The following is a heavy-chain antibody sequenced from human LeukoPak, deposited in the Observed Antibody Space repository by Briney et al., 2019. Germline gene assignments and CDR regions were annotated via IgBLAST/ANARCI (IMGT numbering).Heavy chain of an antibody. CDR2: IIPIFGTA. J-gene: IGHJ4*02. V-gene: IGHV1-69*13. Sequence: SVKVSRKASGGTFSSYAISWVRQAPGQGLEWMGGIIPIFGTANYAQKFQGRVTITADESTSTAYMELSSLRSEDTAVYYCARGGHYYDSSGSPYYFDYWGQGTLVTVSS. CDR3: ARGGHYYDSSGSPYYFDY. CDR1: GGTFSSYA. D-gene: IGHD3-22*01.